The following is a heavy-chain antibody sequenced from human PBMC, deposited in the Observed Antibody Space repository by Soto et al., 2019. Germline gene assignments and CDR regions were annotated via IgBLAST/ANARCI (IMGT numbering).Heavy chain of an antibody. V-gene: IGHV5-51*01. Sequence: GESLKISCKGSGYSFTNYWIGWVRQMPGKGLEWMGIIYPGDSNTRYSPSFQGQVTISADKSISTAYLQWSSLKASDTAMYYCARQGYCSSTACYTVDYWVQGTMVTVSS. D-gene: IGHD2-2*02. CDR3: ARQGYCSSTACYTVDY. CDR2: IYPGDSNT. J-gene: IGHJ4*02. CDR1: GYSFTNYW.